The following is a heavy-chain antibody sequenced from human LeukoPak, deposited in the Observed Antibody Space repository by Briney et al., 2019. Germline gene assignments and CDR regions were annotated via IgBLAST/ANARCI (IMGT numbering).Heavy chain of an antibody. J-gene: IGHJ6*02. CDR2: IYHSGST. Sequence: PSETLSLTCAVSGGSISSGGYSWSWIRQPPGKGLEWIGYIYHSGSTYYNPSLKSRVTISVDTSKNQFSLKLSSVTAADTAVYYCAREMLQWELLTGLHYYGMDVWGQGTTVTVSS. CDR1: GGSISSGGYS. D-gene: IGHD1-26*01. V-gene: IGHV4-30-2*01. CDR3: AREMLQWELLTGLHYYGMDV.